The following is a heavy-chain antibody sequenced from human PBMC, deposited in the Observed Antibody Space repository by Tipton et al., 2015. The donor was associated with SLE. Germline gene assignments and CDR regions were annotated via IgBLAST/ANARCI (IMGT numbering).Heavy chain of an antibody. CDR1: GDSISTSNYY. J-gene: IGHJ6*03. D-gene: IGHD2-2*01. CDR3: ARGDMVVVPAAGGGYYYYMDV. V-gene: IGHV4-39*07. Sequence: TLSLTCTVSGDSISTSNYYWGWIRQPPGKVLEWIGSINHGGVTHYNPSLKGRVTMSVDTSKNQFSLMLSSVTAADTAMYYCARGDMVVVPAAGGGYYYYMDVWGKGTTVTVSS. CDR2: INHGGVT.